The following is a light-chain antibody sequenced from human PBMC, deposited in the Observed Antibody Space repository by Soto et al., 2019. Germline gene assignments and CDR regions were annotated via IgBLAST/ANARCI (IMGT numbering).Light chain of an antibody. CDR2: EVN. V-gene: IGLV2-8*01. Sequence: QSALTQPPSASGSPGQSVTISCTGTSSDVGGYKDVSWYQQHPGKAPKLMIFEVNKRPSGVPDRFSGSNSGNTASLTVSGLQAEDEADYYCCSYAGINNLGVVGTGTKLTVL. J-gene: IGLJ1*01. CDR1: SSDVGGYKD. CDR3: CSYAGINNLGV.